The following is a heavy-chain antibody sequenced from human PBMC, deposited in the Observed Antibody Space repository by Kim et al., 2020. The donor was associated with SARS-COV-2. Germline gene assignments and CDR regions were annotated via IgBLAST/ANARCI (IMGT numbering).Heavy chain of an antibody. D-gene: IGHD3-22*01. CDR2: IYYSGST. CDR1: GGSISSYY. Sequence: SETLSLTCTVSGGSISSYYWSWIRQPPGKGLEWIGYIYYSGSTNYNPSFKSRVTISVDTSKNQFSLKLSSVTAADTAVYYCARSPASRLSITMIVVDTPDAFDILGQGTMVTVTS. V-gene: IGHV4-59*08. J-gene: IGHJ3*02. CDR3: ARSPASRLSITMIVVDTPDAFDI.